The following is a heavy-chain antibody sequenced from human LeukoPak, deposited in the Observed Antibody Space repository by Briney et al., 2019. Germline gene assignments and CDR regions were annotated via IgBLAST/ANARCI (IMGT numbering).Heavy chain of an antibody. D-gene: IGHD1-26*01. CDR1: GYTFTGYY. CDR2: ITPTSGGT. J-gene: IGHJ4*02. CDR3: TRGGADC. Sequence: ASVKVSCKTSGYTFTGYYIYWVRQAPGQGLEWMGQITPTSGGTNYAQKFQGRVTMTRDTSITTAYMELSRLTSDDTAVYYCTRGGADCWGQGTLVTVSS. V-gene: IGHV1-2*06.